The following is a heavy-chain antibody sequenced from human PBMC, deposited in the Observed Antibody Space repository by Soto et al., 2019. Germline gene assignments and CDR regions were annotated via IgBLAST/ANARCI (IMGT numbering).Heavy chain of an antibody. D-gene: IGHD6-19*01. Sequence: EVQLVESGGGLVQPGGSPRLSCAASGFGFSDYSMNWVRQAPGKGLDWISYISGSSSSIYYSDSVRGRFTISRDNAENSLYLQMNSLRAEDTAVYYCARDLGLGSGSYSGVFDYWGQGALVTVSS. CDR3: ARDLGLGSGSYSGVFDY. CDR1: GFGFSDYS. CDR2: ISGSSSSI. V-gene: IGHV3-48*01. J-gene: IGHJ4*02.